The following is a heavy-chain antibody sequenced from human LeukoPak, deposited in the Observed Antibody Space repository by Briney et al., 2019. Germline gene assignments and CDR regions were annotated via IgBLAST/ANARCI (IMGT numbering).Heavy chain of an antibody. CDR1: GGSISSYY. CDR2: IYTSGST. D-gene: IGHD3-22*01. Sequence: SETLSLTCTVSGGSISSYYWSWIRQPAGKGLEWIGRIYTSGSTNYNPSLKSRVTMSVDTSKNQFSLKLSSVTAADTAVYYCARGIDYYDSSGHFDYWGQGTLVTVSS. V-gene: IGHV4-4*07. J-gene: IGHJ4*02. CDR3: ARGIDYYDSSGHFDY.